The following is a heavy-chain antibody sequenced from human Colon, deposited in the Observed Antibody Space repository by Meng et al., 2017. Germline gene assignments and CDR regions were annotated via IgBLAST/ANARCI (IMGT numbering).Heavy chain of an antibody. CDR3: ARGRFSGYLS. J-gene: IGHJ5*02. D-gene: IGHD5-12*01. Sequence: VELARSGPALVKASGTMALGGAVCSGSYSSSNWWSRVRQPPGKGLVMNGGSSRSWTTNYNPSLKSRVTTSEDKSKNQFSLMLSSVTAAYTAVYYCARGRFSGYLSWGQGTLVTVSS. CDR1: SGSYSSSNW. CDR2: SSRSWTT. V-gene: IGHV4-4*02.